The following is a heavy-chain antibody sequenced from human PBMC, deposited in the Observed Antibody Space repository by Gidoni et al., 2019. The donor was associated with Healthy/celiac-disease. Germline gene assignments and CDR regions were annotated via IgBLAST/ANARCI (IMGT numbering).Heavy chain of an antibody. J-gene: IGHJ3*02. V-gene: IGHV1-46*04. CDR2: INPSGGST. D-gene: IGHD5-18*01. CDR3: ARWTALGAFDI. CDR1: GSTFTSYY. Sequence: QVQLVQSGAEVKKPGASVKVSCKASGSTFTSYYMHWVRQAPGQGLEWMGIINPSGGSTSYAQKLQGRVTMTRDTSTSTVYMELSSLRSEDTAVYYCARWTALGAFDIWGQGTMVTVSS.